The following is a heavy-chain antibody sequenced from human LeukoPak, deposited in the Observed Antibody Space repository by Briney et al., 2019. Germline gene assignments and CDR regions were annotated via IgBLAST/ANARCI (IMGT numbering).Heavy chain of an antibody. CDR2: ISSSSSTI. J-gene: IGHJ4*02. V-gene: IGHV3-48*01. D-gene: IGHD4-17*01. Sequence: GGSLRLSCAASGFTFSSYSMNWVRQAPGKGLEWVSYISSSSSTIYYADSVKGRFTISRDNAKNSLYLQMNSLRAEDTAVYYRARVDYGDPIDYWGQGTLVTVSS. CDR3: ARVDYGDPIDY. CDR1: GFTFSSYS.